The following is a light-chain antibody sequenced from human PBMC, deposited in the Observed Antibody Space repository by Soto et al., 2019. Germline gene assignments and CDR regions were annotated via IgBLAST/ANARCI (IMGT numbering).Light chain of an antibody. V-gene: IGKV1-39*01. J-gene: IGKJ5*01. CDR1: QRISRY. Sequence: IQMTQSPSSLSASVGDRVTITCRASQRISRYLNWHKHKPGKAPKPLIYDASSMQNGVPSRFGGDGTGKEFTLSISSLQTEDFGTCYCHLSYTTASITFGQGTRLEIK. CDR2: DAS. CDR3: HLSYTTASIT.